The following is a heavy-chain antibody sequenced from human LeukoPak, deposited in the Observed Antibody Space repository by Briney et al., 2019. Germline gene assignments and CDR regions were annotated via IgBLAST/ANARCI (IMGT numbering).Heavy chain of an antibody. J-gene: IGHJ4*02. CDR1: GGTFSSYA. CDR2: IIPILGIA. Sequence: SVKVSCKASGGTFSSYAISWVRQAPGQGLEWMGRIIPILGIANYARKFQGRVTITADKSTSTAYMELSSLRSEDTAVYYCARVLRYCDFNFDYWGQGTLVTVSS. V-gene: IGHV1-69*04. CDR3: ARVLRYCDFNFDY. D-gene: IGHD3-9*01.